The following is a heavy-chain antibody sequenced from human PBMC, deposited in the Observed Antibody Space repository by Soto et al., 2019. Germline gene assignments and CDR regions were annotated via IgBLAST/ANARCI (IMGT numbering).Heavy chain of an antibody. CDR1: GGSISSGGYS. CDR3: ARGLLWFGELTLLDY. D-gene: IGHD3-10*01. J-gene: IGHJ4*02. V-gene: IGHV4-30-2*01. Sequence: PSETLSLTCAVSGGSISSGGYSWSWIRQPPGKGLEWIGYIYHSGSTYYNPSLKSRVTISVDRSKNQFSLKLSSVTAADTAVYYCARGLLWFGELTLLDYWGQGTLVTVSS. CDR2: IYHSGST.